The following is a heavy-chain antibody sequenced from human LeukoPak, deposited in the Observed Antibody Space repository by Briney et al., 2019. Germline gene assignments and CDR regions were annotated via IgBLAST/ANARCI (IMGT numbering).Heavy chain of an antibody. CDR2: ISYSGST. V-gene: IGHV4-31*03. J-gene: IGHJ4*02. D-gene: IGHD2-2*01. CDR1: GGSISSGGFY. Sequence: SETLFLTCSVSGGSISSGGFYWNWIRQHPGKGLEWIGYISYSGSTNYNPSLKSRVTMSVDTSKNQFSLKLSSVTAADTAVYYCARVGLGYCSSTSCSDFDYWGQGTLVTVSS. CDR3: ARVGLGYCSSTSCSDFDY.